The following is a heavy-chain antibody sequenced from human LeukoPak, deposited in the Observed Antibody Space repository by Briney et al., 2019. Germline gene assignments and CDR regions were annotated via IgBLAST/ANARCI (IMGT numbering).Heavy chain of an antibody. Sequence: SETLSLTCTVSGGSISSGGYYWSWIRQHPGRGLEWIGYIYYSGSTYYNPSLKSRVTISVDTSKNQFSLKLSSVTAADTAVYYCARAGNDYGDYETLYYFDYWGQGTPVTVSS. CDR2: IYYSGST. CDR3: ARAGNDYGDYETLYYFDY. CDR1: GGSISSGGYY. D-gene: IGHD4-17*01. V-gene: IGHV4-30-4*08. J-gene: IGHJ4*02.